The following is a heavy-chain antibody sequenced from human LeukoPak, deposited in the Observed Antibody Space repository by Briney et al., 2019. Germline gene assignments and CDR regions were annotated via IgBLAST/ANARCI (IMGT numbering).Heavy chain of an antibody. CDR3: AKDRLKTFYYDSSPSFDY. D-gene: IGHD3-22*01. J-gene: IGHJ4*02. CDR2: ISGSGGST. CDR1: GFTFSSYW. V-gene: IGHV3-23*01. Sequence: PGGSLRLSCAASGFTFSSYWMSWVRQAPGKGLQWVSAISGSGGSTYYADSVKGRFTISRDNSKNTLYLQMSSLRAGDTAVYYCAKDRLKTFYYDSSPSFDYWGQGTLVTVSS.